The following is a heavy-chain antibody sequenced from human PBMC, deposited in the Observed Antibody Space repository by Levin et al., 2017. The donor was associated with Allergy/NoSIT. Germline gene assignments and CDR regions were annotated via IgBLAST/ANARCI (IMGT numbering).Heavy chain of an antibody. CDR3: ARGRDIVVVVAASVADWFDP. Sequence: GESLKISCAASGFTFSSYAMHWVRQAPGKGLEWVAVISYDGSNKYYADSVKGRFTISRDNSKNTLYLQMNSLRAEDTAVYYCARGRDIVVVVAASVADWFDPWGQGTLVTVSS. V-gene: IGHV3-30-3*01. D-gene: IGHD2-15*01. J-gene: IGHJ5*02. CDR2: ISYDGSNK. CDR1: GFTFSSYA.